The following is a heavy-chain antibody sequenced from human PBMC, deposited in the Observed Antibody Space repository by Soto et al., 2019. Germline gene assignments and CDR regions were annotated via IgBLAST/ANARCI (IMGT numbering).Heavy chain of an antibody. V-gene: IGHV5-51*01. D-gene: IGHD3-10*01. J-gene: IGHJ6*02. CDR2: IYPGDSDT. Sequence: GESLKISCKGSGYSFTSYWIGWVRQMPGKGLEWMGIIYPGDSDTRYSPSFQGQVTISADKSISTAYLQWSSLKASDTAMYYCARSLSGYYYGSGITRNYYYGMDVWGQGTTVTVSS. CDR1: GYSFTSYW. CDR3: ARSLSGYYYGSGITRNYYYGMDV.